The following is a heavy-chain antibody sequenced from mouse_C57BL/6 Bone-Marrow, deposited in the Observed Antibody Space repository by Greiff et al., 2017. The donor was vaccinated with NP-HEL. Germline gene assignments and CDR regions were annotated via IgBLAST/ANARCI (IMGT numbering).Heavy chain of an antibody. J-gene: IGHJ2*01. D-gene: IGHD3-2*02. Sequence: VQLVESGAELVRPGASVTLSCKASGYTFTDYEMHWVKQTPVHGLEWIGAIDPETGGTAYNQKFKGKAILTADKSSSTAYMELRSLTSEDSAVYYCTRSPLRGFDYWGQGTTLTVSS. CDR1: GYTFTDYE. V-gene: IGHV1-15*01. CDR3: TRSPLRGFDY. CDR2: IDPETGGT.